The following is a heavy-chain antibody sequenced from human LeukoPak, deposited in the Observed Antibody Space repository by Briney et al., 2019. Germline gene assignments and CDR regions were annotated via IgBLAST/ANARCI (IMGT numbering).Heavy chain of an antibody. CDR2: IYYSGTT. CDR3: ARDSGGPYHYSYGMDV. J-gene: IGHJ6*02. CDR1: PGSITGYY. D-gene: IGHD1-1*01. Sequence: SETLSLTCNVSPGSITGYYFTWIRQPPGKGLEWIGYIYYSGTTKYSPSLKSRLVMSLDTSKNQVSLRLTSVTAADTAVYYCARDSGGPYHYSYGMDVWGRGTTVTVSS. V-gene: IGHV4-59*01.